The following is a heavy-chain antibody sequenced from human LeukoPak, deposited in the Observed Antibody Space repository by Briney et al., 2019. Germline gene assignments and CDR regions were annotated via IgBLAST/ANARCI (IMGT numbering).Heavy chain of an antibody. J-gene: IGHJ4*02. D-gene: IGHD1-26*01. CDR1: GGSFSGYY. V-gene: IGHV4-34*01. Sequence: SATLSLTCAVYGGSFSGYYWSWIRQPPGKGLEWIGEINQSGSTNYNPSLKSRVTISVDTSKNQFSLKLSSVAAADTAVYYCARVYWSKKVGATNADYWGQGTLVTVSS. CDR3: ARVYWSKKVGATNADY. CDR2: INQSGST.